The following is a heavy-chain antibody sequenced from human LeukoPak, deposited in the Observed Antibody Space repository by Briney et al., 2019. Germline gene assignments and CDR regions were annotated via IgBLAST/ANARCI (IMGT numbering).Heavy chain of an antibody. CDR1: GGSISSSNR. CDR2: IYHSGSN. V-gene: IGHV4-4*02. D-gene: IGHD3-22*01. CDR3: ARVPPPSYYDSSVFDY. J-gene: IGHJ4*02. Sequence: PSETLSLTCAVSGGSISSSNRGSCVRQPPREGLAWIGEIYHSGSNNYNASLKSRVTIAVDKCKNQFDLKLSTVTAADTAVYYCARVPPPSYYDSSVFDYWGQGTLVTVSS.